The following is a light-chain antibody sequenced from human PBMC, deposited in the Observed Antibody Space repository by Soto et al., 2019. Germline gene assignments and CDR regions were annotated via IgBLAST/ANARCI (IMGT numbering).Light chain of an antibody. V-gene: IGKV3-15*01. CDR2: GAS. Sequence: ELVMTQSPATLSVSPGDRATLSCRASQSVTNLAWYQQKPGQAPRLLIYGASTRATGVPARFSGSGAGTEFSLAIISQQAAEFPGYYCQQYNVWYPFGWGAKVAI. CDR1: QSVTN. CDR3: QQYNVWYP. J-gene: IGKJ4*01.